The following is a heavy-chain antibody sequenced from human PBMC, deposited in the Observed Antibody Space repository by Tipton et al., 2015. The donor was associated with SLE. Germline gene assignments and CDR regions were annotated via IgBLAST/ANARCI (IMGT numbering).Heavy chain of an antibody. D-gene: IGHD6-13*01. J-gene: IGHJ4*02. Sequence: GSLRLSCAASGFTFSSYWMHWVRQAPGKGLEWVSAISGTGRTTYYADSVKGRFTISRDNSKNTLHLEMNSLRAEDTALYYCAREALYSSDWYEYGDYWGQGTLVTVSS. CDR2: ISGTGRTT. CDR3: AREALYSSDWYEYGDY. CDR1: GFTFSSYW. V-gene: IGHV3-23*01.